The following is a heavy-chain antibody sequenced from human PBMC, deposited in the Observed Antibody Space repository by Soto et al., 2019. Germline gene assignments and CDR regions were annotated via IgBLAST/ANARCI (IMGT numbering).Heavy chain of an antibody. J-gene: IGHJ4*02. V-gene: IGHV4-34*01. CDR2: INHSGST. CDR1: GGSFSGYY. CDR3: ARDKITGLFDY. D-gene: IGHD2-8*02. Sequence: ETLSLTCAVYGGSFSGYYWTWIRQSPGTGLEWIGEINHSGSTNYNPSLKSRVTISVDTSKNKFSLKLTSVTAADTAVYYCARDKITGLFDYWGQGTLVTVSS.